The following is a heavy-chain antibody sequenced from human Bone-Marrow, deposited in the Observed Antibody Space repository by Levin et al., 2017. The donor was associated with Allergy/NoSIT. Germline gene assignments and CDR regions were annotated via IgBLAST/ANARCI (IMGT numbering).Heavy chain of an antibody. CDR1: GGSISSSSYY. Sequence: SETLSLTCTVSGGSISSSSYYWGWIRQPPGKGLEWIGSIYYSGSTYYNPSLKSRVTISVDTSKNQFSLKLSSVTAADTAVYYCARVGYYDSSGYYFRTPIDYWGQGTLVTVSS. D-gene: IGHD3-22*01. CDR3: ARVGYYDSSGYYFRTPIDY. J-gene: IGHJ4*02. CDR2: IYYSGST. V-gene: IGHV4-39*07.